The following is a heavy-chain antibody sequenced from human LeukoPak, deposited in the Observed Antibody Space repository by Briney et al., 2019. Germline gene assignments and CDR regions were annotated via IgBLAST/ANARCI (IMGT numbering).Heavy chain of an antibody. CDR1: GFTFDDYA. Sequence: PGRSLRLSCAASGFTFDDYAMHWVRQAPGKGLEWVSGISWNSGSIGYADSVKGRFTISRDNAKNSLYLQMNSLRAEDTALYYCAKGESFMYPTYYFDYWGQGTLVTVSS. J-gene: IGHJ4*02. D-gene: IGHD2-2*01. V-gene: IGHV3-9*01. CDR3: AKGESFMYPTYYFDY. CDR2: ISWNSGSI.